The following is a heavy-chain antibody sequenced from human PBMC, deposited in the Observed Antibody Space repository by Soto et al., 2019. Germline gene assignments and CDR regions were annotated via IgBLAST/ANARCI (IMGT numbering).Heavy chain of an antibody. J-gene: IGHJ4*02. Sequence: ASVKVSCKASGYTFTSYAMHWVRQAPGQRLEWMGWINAGNGTTKYSQKFQGRVTTTRDTSASTAYMELSSLRSEDTAVYYCASYVVVPNWGRGTLVTVSS. CDR1: GYTFTSYA. D-gene: IGHD2-2*01. V-gene: IGHV1-3*01. CDR3: ASYVVVPN. CDR2: INAGNGTT.